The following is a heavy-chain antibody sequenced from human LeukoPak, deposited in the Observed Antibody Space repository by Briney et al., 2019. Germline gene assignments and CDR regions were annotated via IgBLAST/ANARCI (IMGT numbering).Heavy chain of an antibody. V-gene: IGHV4-39*01. Sequence: SETLSLTCTVSGGSISYSSYYWGWIRQPPGKGLEWIGSIHYSGSTYYNPSLKSRVTISVDTSKNQFSLKLSSVTAADTAVYYCARFYRYSSSPRVVDYWGQGTLVTVSS. CDR2: IHYSGST. CDR1: GGSISYSSYY. CDR3: ARFYRYSSSPRVVDY. J-gene: IGHJ4*02. D-gene: IGHD6-13*01.